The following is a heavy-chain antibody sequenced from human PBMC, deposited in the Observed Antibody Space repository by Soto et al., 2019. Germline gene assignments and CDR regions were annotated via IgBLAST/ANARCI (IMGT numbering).Heavy chain of an antibody. D-gene: IGHD3-3*01. CDR1: GYPVTAYY. CDR2: INPATGAA. CDR3: ARGGGVGVAGSAAFDM. Sequence: QLHLVQSGAVVKKPGASVTVSCSASGYPVTAYYMHWVRQAPGRGLEWMGGINPATGAAKYTQTLQGRVTMARDHATSTGFLEPGGLTSEGTAVFYCARGGGVGVAGSAAFDMWGQGTVVTVSS. V-gene: IGHV1-2*02. J-gene: IGHJ3*02.